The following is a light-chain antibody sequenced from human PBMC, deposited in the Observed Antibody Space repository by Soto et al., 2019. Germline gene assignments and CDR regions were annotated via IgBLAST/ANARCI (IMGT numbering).Light chain of an antibody. CDR1: QSVSSNY. CDR2: GAS. Sequence: EIVLTQSPGTLCFSPGERASLSCMASQSVSSNYLTWYQQKPGQAPRLLIFGASSRATGIPDRFSGSGSGTDFTLTISRLEPEDFAVYYCQQYGSSPITFGQGTRLEIK. CDR3: QQYGSSPIT. V-gene: IGKV3-20*01. J-gene: IGKJ5*01.